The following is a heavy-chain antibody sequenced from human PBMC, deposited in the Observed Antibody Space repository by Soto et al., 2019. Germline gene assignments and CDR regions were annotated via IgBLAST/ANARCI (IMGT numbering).Heavy chain of an antibody. CDR3: ARDVCSGGSCYLDY. D-gene: IGHD2-15*01. J-gene: IGHJ4*02. CDR1: GFTVSTNY. CDR2: IYAGGTT. Sequence: EVQLVESGGGLVQPGGSLRLSCAASGFTVSTNYMSWVRQAPGKGLEWVAVIYAGGTTYHADSVKGRFTISRDNSKNTLYLQMNSLRAEDMAVYYCARDVCSGGSCYLDYWGQGALVTVSS. V-gene: IGHV3-66*01.